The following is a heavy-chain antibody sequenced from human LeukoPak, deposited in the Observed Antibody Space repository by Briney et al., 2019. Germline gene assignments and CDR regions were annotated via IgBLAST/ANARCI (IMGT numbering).Heavy chain of an antibody. CDR3: AKDLSPSGAFDI. D-gene: IGHD2/OR15-2a*01. V-gene: IGHV1-69*01. Sequence: SVKVSCKASGGTFSSYAISWVRQAPGQGLEWMGGIIPIFGTANYAQKFQGRVTITADESTSTAYMELSSLRSEDTAVYYCAKDLSPSGAFDIWGQGTMVTVSS. CDR2: IIPIFGTA. CDR1: GGTFSSYA. J-gene: IGHJ3*02.